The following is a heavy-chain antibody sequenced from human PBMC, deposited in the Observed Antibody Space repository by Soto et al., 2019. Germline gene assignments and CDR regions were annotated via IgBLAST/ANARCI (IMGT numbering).Heavy chain of an antibody. J-gene: IGHJ4*02. CDR3: ARDSWTEVCDDSSGYVQTLAY. CDR1: GYTFTSDG. CDR2: ISAYNGNT. V-gene: IGHV1-18*01. D-gene: IGHD3-22*01. Sequence: GASVKVSCKASGYTFTSDGISWVRQAPGQGLEWMGWISAYNGNTTYAQKLQGSVTMTPDTSTSTPDMELRRPGCDDPAVDECARDSWTEVCDDSSGYVQTLAYWGQGTLVPFSS.